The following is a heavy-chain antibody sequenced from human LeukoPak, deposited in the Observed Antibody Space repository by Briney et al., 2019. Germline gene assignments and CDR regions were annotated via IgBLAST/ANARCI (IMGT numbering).Heavy chain of an antibody. J-gene: IGHJ4*02. CDR3: AKDLSWFGGSLATFGY. CDR2: ISAGGT. D-gene: IGHD3-10*01. V-gene: IGHV3-53*01. CDR1: GFTVSSNY. Sequence: PGGSLRLSCAVSGFTVSSNYMSWVRQAPGKGLEWVSAISAGGTFYADSVQGRFTISRDNSKNTLYLQMNSLSAEDTAVYYCAKDLSWFGGSLATFGYWGQGTLATVSS.